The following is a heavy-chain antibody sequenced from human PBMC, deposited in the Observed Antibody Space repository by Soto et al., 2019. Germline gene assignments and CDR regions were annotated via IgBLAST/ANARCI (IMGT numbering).Heavy chain of an antibody. D-gene: IGHD3-3*01. J-gene: IGHJ6*02. CDR1: GYSFTAYG. CDR3: ARDAPPPKLRFWESHNYDYNGMAV. Sequence: QVQVVQSGDEVKETGASVRVSCKTSGYSFTAYGISWVRQAPGQGLEWMGWISCYNGKTKYAQKVQGRVTMTTDTSTSTAYMEVRSLRSDDTAIYSCARDAPPPKLRFWESHNYDYNGMAVWGQGTTVTV. CDR2: ISCYNGKT. V-gene: IGHV1-18*01.